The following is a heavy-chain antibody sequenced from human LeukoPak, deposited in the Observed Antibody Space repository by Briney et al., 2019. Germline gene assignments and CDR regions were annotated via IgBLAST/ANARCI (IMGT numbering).Heavy chain of an antibody. CDR1: GFTFSTYF. D-gene: IGHD2-21*01. Sequence: QPGGCLRLSCAASGFTFSTYFMHWVRQAPGKGLEWVADIASDGSHTFYVESVKGRFTISRDNSKNTLYLQMNSLRAEDTAVYFCARERQDTILHSGAFDIWGQGTMVTVSS. CDR3: ARERQDTILHSGAFDI. J-gene: IGHJ3*02. V-gene: IGHV3-30-3*01. CDR2: IASDGSHT.